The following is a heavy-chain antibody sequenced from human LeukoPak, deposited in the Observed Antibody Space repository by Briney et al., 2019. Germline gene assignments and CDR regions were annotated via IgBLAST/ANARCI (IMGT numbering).Heavy chain of an antibody. V-gene: IGHV3-9*01. CDR1: GFTFDDYA. CDR2: ISWNSGSI. J-gene: IGHJ3*02. D-gene: IGHD2-2*01. Sequence: QPGGSLRLSCAASGFTFDDYAMHWVRQAPGKGLEWVSGISWNSGSIGYADSVKGRFTISRDNAKNSLYLQMNSLRAEDTALYYCAKDKTVVPEAFDIWGQGTMVTVSS. CDR3: AKDKTVVPEAFDI.